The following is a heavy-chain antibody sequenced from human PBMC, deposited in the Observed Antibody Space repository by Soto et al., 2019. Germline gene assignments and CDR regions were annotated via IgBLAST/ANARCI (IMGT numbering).Heavy chain of an antibody. CDR2: ILTANGNT. CDR3: ARVKWTYSADY. J-gene: IGHJ4*02. V-gene: IGHV1-3*04. D-gene: IGHD1-26*01. CDR1: GYTFTGYS. Sequence: ASVKVSCKASGYTFTGYSMHWLRQAPGQRLEWMGWILTANGNTKYSQKFQGRVTLTSDTAATTTYMELNTLRSEETAGYDCARVKWTYSADYWGQGPLVTVSS.